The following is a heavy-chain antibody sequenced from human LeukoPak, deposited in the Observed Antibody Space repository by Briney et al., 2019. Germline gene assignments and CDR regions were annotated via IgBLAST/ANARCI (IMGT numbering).Heavy chain of an antibody. CDR3: ATSIAAAGWLEGAFDI. CDR1: GASISSQY. J-gene: IGHJ3*02. V-gene: IGHV4-4*07. D-gene: IGHD6-13*01. CDR2: IYNTGST. Sequence: PSETLSLTCTVSGASISSQYWSWLRHSAVKGLEWIGRIYNTGSTNYNPSLKSRVTMSIDTSKSQFSLKVSSVTAADTAVYYCATSIAAAGWLEGAFDIWGQGTMVTVSS.